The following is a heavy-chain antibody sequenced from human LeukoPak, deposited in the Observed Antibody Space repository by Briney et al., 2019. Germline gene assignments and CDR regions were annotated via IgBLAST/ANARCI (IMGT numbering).Heavy chain of an antibody. D-gene: IGHD2-15*01. CDR1: GYTFTGYY. CDR2: INPNSGGT. J-gene: IGHJ6*03. CDR3: ARDLSRVVVVAATRDYYYMDV. V-gene: IGHV1-2*02. Sequence: GASVKVSCKASGYTFTGYYMHWVRQAPGQGLEWMGWINPNSGGTNYAQKFQGRVTMTRDTSISTAYMELSRLRSDDTAVYYCARDLSRVVVVAATRDYYYMDVWGKGTTVTVSS.